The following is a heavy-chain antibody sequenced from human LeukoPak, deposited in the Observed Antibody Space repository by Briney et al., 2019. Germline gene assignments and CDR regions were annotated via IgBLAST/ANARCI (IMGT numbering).Heavy chain of an antibody. J-gene: IGHJ4*02. CDR1: GFTFSSYG. D-gene: IGHD4-17*01. V-gene: IGHV3-33*06. CDR2: IWYDGSNK. Sequence: GGSLRLSCAASGFTFSSYGMHWVRQAPGKGLEWVAVIWYDGSNKYYADSVKGRFTISRDNSKNTLYLQMNSLRAEDTAVYYCAKDLKIQGDYVFDYWGQGTLVTVSS. CDR3: AKDLKIQGDYVFDY.